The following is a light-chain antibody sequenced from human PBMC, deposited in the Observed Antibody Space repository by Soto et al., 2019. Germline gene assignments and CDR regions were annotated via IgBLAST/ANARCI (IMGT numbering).Light chain of an antibody. J-gene: IGKJ1*01. CDR2: GAT. CDR1: QNVLSD. CDR3: QQYRSWPRT. V-gene: IGKV3-15*01. Sequence: EILLTQSPATLSVSPGETATLSCRASQNVLSDLAWYQQKPGQAPRLLVYGATTRATDAPAKFRGSGSGTEFSLTISSLQYEDFATYCCQQYRSWPRTFGQGSKVEI.